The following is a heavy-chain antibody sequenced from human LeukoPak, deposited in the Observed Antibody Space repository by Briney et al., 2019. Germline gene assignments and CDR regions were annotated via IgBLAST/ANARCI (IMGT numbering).Heavy chain of an antibody. CDR3: ARDVPVAGLDY. CDR2: ISSSSSYI. CDR1: GFTFSSYS. D-gene: IGHD6-19*01. Sequence: GGSLRLSCAASGFTFSSYSMNWVRQAPGKGLEWVSSISSSSSYIYYADSVKGRFTISRDNAKNSLYLQMNSVRVEDTAVYYCARDVPVAGLDYWGQGTLVTVSS. J-gene: IGHJ4*02. V-gene: IGHV3-21*04.